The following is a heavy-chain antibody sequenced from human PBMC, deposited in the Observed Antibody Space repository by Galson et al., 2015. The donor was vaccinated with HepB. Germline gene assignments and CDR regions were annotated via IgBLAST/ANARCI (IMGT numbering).Heavy chain of an antibody. D-gene: IGHD3-10*01. Sequence: SLRLSCAASGFTFSSYWMGWVRQAPGKGLEWVANIKQDGSEKYHVDSVKGRFTISRDNAKNSLFLQMNSLTADDTAVYYCARIVFLRGDDAFDIWGQGTMVTVSS. CDR1: GFTFSSYW. CDR3: ARIVFLRGDDAFDI. J-gene: IGHJ3*02. CDR2: IKQDGSEK. V-gene: IGHV3-7*03.